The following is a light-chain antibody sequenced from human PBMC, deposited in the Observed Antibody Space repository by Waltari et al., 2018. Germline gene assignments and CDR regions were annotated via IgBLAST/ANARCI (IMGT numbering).Light chain of an antibody. Sequence: SSELTQDPAVSVALGQTVQITFQGASLSRYSASWYQQRPGQAPILVLYGQANRPSGIPDRFSGSTSGDTATLTITGAQAEDEADYYCLSRDSSSTRLFGGGTRLTV. V-gene: IGLV3-19*01. J-gene: IGLJ3*02. CDR2: GQA. CDR3: LSRDSSSTRL. CDR1: SLSRYS.